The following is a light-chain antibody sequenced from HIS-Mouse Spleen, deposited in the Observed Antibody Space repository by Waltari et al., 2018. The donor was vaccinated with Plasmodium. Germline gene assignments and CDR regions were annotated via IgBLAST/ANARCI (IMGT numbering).Light chain of an antibody. CDR1: QSVSSN. V-gene: IGKV3-15*01. Sequence: EIVMTQSPATLYVSPGERATLSCRASQSVSSNLACYKQKPGQAPRLLIYCASTRATGIPARFSGSGSGTEFTLTISSLQSEDFAVYYCQQYNNWSFTFGPGTKVDIK. CDR2: CAS. CDR3: QQYNNWSFT. J-gene: IGKJ3*01.